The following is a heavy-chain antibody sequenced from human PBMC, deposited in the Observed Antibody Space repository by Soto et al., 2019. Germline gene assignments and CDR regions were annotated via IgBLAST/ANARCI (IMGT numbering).Heavy chain of an antibody. D-gene: IGHD4-4*01. CDR2: ISGSGNTM. CDR1: GFTFSSYS. Sequence: EVQLVESGGGLVQPGGSLRLSCSASGFTFSSYSMNWVRQAPGKELEWLSYISGSGNTMYYADSVKGRFTIARDNAQKSLYLQLNNLRDDDTATYYCARDPKSGNQKLYFDYWGQGTLVTVSS. CDR3: ARDPKSGNQKLYFDY. J-gene: IGHJ4*02. V-gene: IGHV3-48*02.